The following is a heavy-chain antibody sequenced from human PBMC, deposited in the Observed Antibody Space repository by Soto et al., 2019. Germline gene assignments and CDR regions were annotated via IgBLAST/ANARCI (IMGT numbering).Heavy chain of an antibody. D-gene: IGHD6-19*01. J-gene: IGHJ3*02. V-gene: IGHV3-23*01. CDR1: GFTVSSNY. CDR3: AKGGLKYSSGWYGGDAFDI. CDR2: ISGSGGST. Sequence: PGGSLRLSCAASGFTVSSNYMSWVRQAPGKGLEWVSVISGSGGSTYYADSVKGRFTISRDNSKNTLYLQMNSLRAEDTAVYYCAKGGLKYSSGWYGGDAFDIWCQGTMVTVSS.